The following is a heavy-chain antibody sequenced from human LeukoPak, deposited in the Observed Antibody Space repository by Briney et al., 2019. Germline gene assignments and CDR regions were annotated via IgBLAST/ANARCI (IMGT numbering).Heavy chain of an antibody. V-gene: IGHV1-69*04. CDR2: IIPIFGIA. D-gene: IGHD5-12*01. Sequence: SVKVSCKASGGTFSSYAISWVRQAPGQGLEWVGRIIPIFGIANYAQKFQGRVTITADKSTSTAYMELSSLRSEDTAVYYCARDQPSSDIVATIMYYFDYWGQGTLVTVSS. CDR3: ARDQPSSDIVATIMYYFDY. CDR1: GGTFSSYA. J-gene: IGHJ4*02.